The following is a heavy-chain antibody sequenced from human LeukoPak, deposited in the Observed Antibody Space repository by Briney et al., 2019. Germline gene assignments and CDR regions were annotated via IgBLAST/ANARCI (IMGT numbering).Heavy chain of an antibody. Sequence: SETLSLTCAVYGGSFSGYYWSWIRQPPGKGLEWIGEINHSGSTNYNPSLKSRVTISVDTSKNQFSLKLSSVTAADTAVYYCARVGPIVATIDDAFDIWGQGTMVTVSS. CDR2: INHSGST. J-gene: IGHJ3*02. V-gene: IGHV4-34*01. CDR3: ARVGPIVATIDDAFDI. CDR1: GGSFSGYY. D-gene: IGHD5-12*01.